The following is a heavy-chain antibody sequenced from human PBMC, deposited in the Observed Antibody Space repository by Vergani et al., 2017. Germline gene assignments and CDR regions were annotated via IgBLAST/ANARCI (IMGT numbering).Heavy chain of an antibody. D-gene: IGHD3-10*01. CDR2: IKSKTDGGTT. Sequence: EVQLVESGGGLVKPGGSLRLSCAASGFTFSNAWMSWVRQAPGKGLEWVGRIKSKTDGGTTDYAAPVKGRFTISRDDSKNTLYLQMNSLKTEDTAVYYCARGGGYYHPQLDYWGQGTLVTVSS. J-gene: IGHJ4*02. V-gene: IGHV3-15*01. CDR1: GFTFSNAW. CDR3: ARGGGYYHPQLDY.